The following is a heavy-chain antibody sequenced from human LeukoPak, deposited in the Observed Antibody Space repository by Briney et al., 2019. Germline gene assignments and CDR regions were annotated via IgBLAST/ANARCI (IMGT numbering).Heavy chain of an antibody. J-gene: IGHJ5*02. CDR3: AMHDYGDYPFDP. Sequence: SETLSLTCTVSCVSFSSYYWTWIRQPAGKGLEWIGRIYSSGNTNYNPSLESRVTMSIDTSKNQFSLKLSSMTAADTAVYDCAMHDYGDYPFDPWGQGTLVTVSS. CDR1: CVSFSSYY. CDR2: IYSSGNT. V-gene: IGHV4-4*07. D-gene: IGHD4-17*01.